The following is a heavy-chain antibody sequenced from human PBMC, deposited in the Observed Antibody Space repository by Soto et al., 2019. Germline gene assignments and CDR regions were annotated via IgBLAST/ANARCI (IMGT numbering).Heavy chain of an antibody. CDR1: GGSISSYY. V-gene: IGHV4-59*08. J-gene: IGHJ5*02. CDR3: ARLWFGDPMINWFDP. Sequence: PSETLSLTCTVSGGSISSYYWSWIRQPPGKGLEWIGCIYYSGSTNYNPSLKSRVTISVDTSKNQFSLKLSSVTAADTAVYYCARLWFGDPMINWFDPWGQGTLVTVSS. D-gene: IGHD3-10*01. CDR2: IYYSGST.